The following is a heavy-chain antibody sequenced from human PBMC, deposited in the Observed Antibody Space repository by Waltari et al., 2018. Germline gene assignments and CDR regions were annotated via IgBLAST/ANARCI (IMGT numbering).Heavy chain of an antibody. D-gene: IGHD3-10*01. V-gene: IGHV1-24*01. CDR2: CDPEDGET. CDR1: GYTLPELS. Sequence: QVQLVQSGAEVKKPGASVKVSCKVSGYTLPELSMHWVRQAPGKGLEWMGGCDPEDGETIHAQKFQGIGTMTEDTATDTAYMERSSLRSEATAVYYCATEVAREYYYGMDVWGQGTTVTVSS. J-gene: IGHJ6*02. CDR3: ATEVAREYYYGMDV.